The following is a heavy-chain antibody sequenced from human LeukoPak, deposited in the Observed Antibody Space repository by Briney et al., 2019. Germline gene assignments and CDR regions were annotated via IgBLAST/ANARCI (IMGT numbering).Heavy chain of an antibody. CDR2: IIPIFGTA. CDR1: GGTFSSYA. V-gene: IGHV1-69*01. Sequence: SVKVSCKASGGTFSSYAISWVRQAPGQGLEWMGGIIPIFGTANYAQKFQGRVTITADESTSTAYMKLSSLRSEDTAVYYCARHGSGSYGYFDYWGQGTLVTVSS. CDR3: ARHGSGSYGYFDY. D-gene: IGHD1-26*01. J-gene: IGHJ4*02.